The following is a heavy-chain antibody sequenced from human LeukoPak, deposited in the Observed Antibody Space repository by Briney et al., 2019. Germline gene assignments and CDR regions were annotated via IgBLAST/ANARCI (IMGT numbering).Heavy chain of an antibody. V-gene: IGHV3-7*01. CDR2: MKQDGSEK. J-gene: IGHJ4*02. Sequence: GGSLRLSCAASGFTFSSYWMSWVRQAPGKGLEWVANMKQDGSEKYYVDSVKGRFTISRDNAKNSLYLQMNSLRAEDTAVYYCARDTYYYDSSGYPYPAVDYWGQGTLVTVSS. CDR1: GFTFSSYW. D-gene: IGHD3-22*01. CDR3: ARDTYYYDSSGYPYPAVDY.